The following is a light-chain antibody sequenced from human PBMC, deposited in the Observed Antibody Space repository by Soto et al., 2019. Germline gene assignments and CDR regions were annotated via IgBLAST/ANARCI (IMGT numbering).Light chain of an antibody. Sequence: EIVLTQSPGTLSLSPGERATLSCRASQSVSSNYLAWYQQKRGQAPRLLIYGAASRATGIPTRFSGSGSGTDFTLTISRLEPEEFAVYCCQQYDTSPRTFGQGTKVEI. CDR3: QQYDTSPRT. V-gene: IGKV3-20*01. J-gene: IGKJ1*01. CDR2: GAA. CDR1: QSVSSNY.